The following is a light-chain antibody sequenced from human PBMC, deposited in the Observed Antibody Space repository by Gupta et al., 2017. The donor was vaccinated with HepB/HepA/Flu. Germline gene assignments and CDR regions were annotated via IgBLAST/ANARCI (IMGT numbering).Light chain of an antibody. Sequence: SFELTQPPSVSVSPGQTARITCSGDALANQYVYWYQQRPGQAPGVVMYKKTERPSGIPERFSGSKSGKTVTLTISGVQAEDESDYYCQSEDTSGTEVFGGGTKVTVL. CDR1: ALANQY. CDR3: QSEDTSGTEV. J-gene: IGLJ1*01. V-gene: IGLV3-25*03. CDR2: KKT.